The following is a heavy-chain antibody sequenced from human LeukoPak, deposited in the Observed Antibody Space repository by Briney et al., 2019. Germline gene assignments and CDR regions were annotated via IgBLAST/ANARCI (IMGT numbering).Heavy chain of an antibody. J-gene: IGHJ4*02. D-gene: IGHD5-12*01. CDR2: ISSSSSYI. Sequence: GGSLRLSYAASGFTFSSYSMNWVRQAPGKGLEWVSSISSSSSYIYYADSVKGRFTISRDNAKNSLYLQMNSLRAEDTAVYYCARDLGWEVATVKYFDYWGQGTLVTVSS. CDR3: ARDLGWEVATVKYFDY. CDR1: GFTFSSYS. V-gene: IGHV3-21*01.